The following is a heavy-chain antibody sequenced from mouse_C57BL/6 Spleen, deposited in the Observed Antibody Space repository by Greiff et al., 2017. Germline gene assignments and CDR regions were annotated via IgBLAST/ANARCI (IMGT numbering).Heavy chain of an antibody. Sequence: VQLQQSGAELVRPGASVTLSCKASGYTFTDYEMHWVKQTPVHGLEWIGAIDPETGGTAYNQKFKGKAILTADKSSSTAYMELRSLTSEDSAVYYCTRWRDEDFDYWGQGTTLTVSS. CDR1: GYTFTDYE. J-gene: IGHJ2*01. D-gene: IGHD3-3*01. V-gene: IGHV1-15*01. CDR2: IDPETGGT. CDR3: TRWRDEDFDY.